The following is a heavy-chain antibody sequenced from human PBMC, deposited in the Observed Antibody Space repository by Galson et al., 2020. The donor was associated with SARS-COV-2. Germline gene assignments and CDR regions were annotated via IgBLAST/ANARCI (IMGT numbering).Heavy chain of an antibody. CDR3: AKGSSSSRPYYFDY. Sequence: GGSLRLSCAASGFTFGSYAMGWVRQAPGRGLEWVSGITDRGDDTYYADSVKGRFTFSRDNSRNTLSLHMNSLRAEDTAVSFCAKGSSSSRPYYFDYWGQGTLVTVSS. CDR1: GFTFGSYA. D-gene: IGHD6-6*01. CDR2: ITDRGDDT. V-gene: IGHV3-23*01. J-gene: IGHJ4*02.